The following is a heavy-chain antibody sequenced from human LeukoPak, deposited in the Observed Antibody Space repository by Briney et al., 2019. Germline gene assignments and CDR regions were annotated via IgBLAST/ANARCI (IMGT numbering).Heavy chain of an antibody. CDR1: GGSISSGGYY. CDR3: ARATYAPRMGYYYYAMDV. V-gene: IGHV4-31*03. D-gene: IGHD3-16*01. J-gene: IGHJ6*02. Sequence: SQTLSLTCTVSGGSISSGGYYWSWIRQHPGKGLEWIAYISYSGSTYYNPSLKSRVIISVDTPKNQFSLKLSSVTAADTAVYYCARATYAPRMGYYYYAMDVWGQGTTVTVSS. CDR2: ISYSGST.